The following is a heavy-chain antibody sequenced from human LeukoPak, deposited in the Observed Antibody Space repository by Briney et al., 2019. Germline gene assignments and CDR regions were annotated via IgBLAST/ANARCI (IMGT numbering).Heavy chain of an antibody. V-gene: IGHV3-53*01. D-gene: IGHD3-16*02. CDR1: GFTVSSNY. Sequence: GGSLRLSCAASGFTVSSNYMSWVRQAPGKGLEWVSVIYSGGSTYYADSVKGRFTISRDNSKNTLYLQMNSLRAEDTAVYYCARSSYDYVWGNYRYKDGYFDYWGQGTLVTVSS. CDR3: ARSSYDYVWGNYRYKDGYFDY. CDR2: IYSGGST. J-gene: IGHJ4*02.